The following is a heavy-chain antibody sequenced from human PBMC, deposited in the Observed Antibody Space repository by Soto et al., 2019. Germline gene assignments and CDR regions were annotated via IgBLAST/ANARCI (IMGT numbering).Heavy chain of an antibody. Sequence: TLSLTCTVSGGSISSGDYYWSWIRQPPGKGLEWIGYIYYSGSTYYNPSLKSRVTISVDTSKNQFSLKLSSVTAADTAVYYCASRRATVTTLRFDYWGQGTLVTVSS. CDR1: GGSISSGDYY. V-gene: IGHV4-30-4*01. CDR2: IYYSGST. J-gene: IGHJ4*02. D-gene: IGHD4-17*01. CDR3: ASRRATVTTLRFDY.